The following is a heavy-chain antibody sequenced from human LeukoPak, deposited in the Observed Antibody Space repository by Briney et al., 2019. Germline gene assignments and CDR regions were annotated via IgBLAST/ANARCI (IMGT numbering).Heavy chain of an antibody. CDR1: GFTLSTYS. V-gene: IGHV3-7*04. Sequence: GGSLRLSCAASGFTLSTYSMTWVRQAPGKGLEWVANIKQDGSEKYYVDSVKGRFTISRDNAKNSLFLQMNSLRDEDTAVYYCARSRGLDYWGQGTLVTVSS. D-gene: IGHD3-16*01. J-gene: IGHJ4*02. CDR3: ARSRGLDY. CDR2: IKQDGSEK.